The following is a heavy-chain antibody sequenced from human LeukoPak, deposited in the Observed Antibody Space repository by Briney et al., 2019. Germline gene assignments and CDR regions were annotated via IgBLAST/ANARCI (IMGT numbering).Heavy chain of an antibody. D-gene: IGHD3-10*01. CDR1: GFTFSNYA. Sequence: PGGSLRLSCAASGFTFSNYAMSWVRQAPGKGLEWVSAISGSGGSTYYADSVRGRFTISRDNSKNTLSLQMNSLRAEDTAVYYCAKTLSGYYGSGSYDYWGQGTLVTVSS. J-gene: IGHJ4*02. CDR2: ISGSGGST. CDR3: AKTLSGYYGSGSYDY. V-gene: IGHV3-23*01.